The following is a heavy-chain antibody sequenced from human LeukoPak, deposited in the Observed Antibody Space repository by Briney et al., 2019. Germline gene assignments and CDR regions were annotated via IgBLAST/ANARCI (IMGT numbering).Heavy chain of an antibody. V-gene: IGHV4-34*01. D-gene: IGHD2-8*02. CDR1: GGSFSGYY. Sequence: KPSETLSLTCAVYGGSFSGYYWSWIRQPPGKGLEWIGEINHSGSTNYNPSLKRRVTISVDTSKNQFSLKLSSVTAADTAIYYCATYRQVLLPFESWGQGTLVTVSS. CDR2: INHSGST. CDR3: ATYRQVLLPFES. J-gene: IGHJ4*02.